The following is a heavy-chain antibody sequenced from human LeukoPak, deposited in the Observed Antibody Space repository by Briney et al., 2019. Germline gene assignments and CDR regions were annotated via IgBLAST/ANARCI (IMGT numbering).Heavy chain of an antibody. J-gene: IGHJ6*03. CDR2: IIPIFGTA. CDR1: GVTFSSYA. V-gene: IGHV1-69*05. CDR3: ARGYSSGYYYAYYYMDV. Sequence: PGASVKVSCKASGVTFSSYAISWVRQAPGQGLEWMGGIIPIFGTANYAQKFQGRVTITTDESTSTAYMELSSLRSEDTAVYYCARGYSSGYYYAYYYMDVWGKGTTVTVSS. D-gene: IGHD3-22*01.